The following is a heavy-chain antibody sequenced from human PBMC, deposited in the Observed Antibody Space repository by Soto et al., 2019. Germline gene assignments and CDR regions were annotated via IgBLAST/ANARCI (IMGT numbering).Heavy chain of an antibody. J-gene: IGHJ4*02. D-gene: IGHD3-10*01. CDR3: ARVRVALRGQVYYFDY. V-gene: IGHV4-34*01. CDR1: GGSFSGYY. CDR2: INHSGST. Sequence: SETLSLTCAVYGGSFSGYYWSWIRQPPGKGLEWIGEINHSGSTNYNPSLKSRVTISVDTSKNQFSLKLSSVTAADTAVYYCARVRVALRGQVYYFDYWGQGTLVTVSS.